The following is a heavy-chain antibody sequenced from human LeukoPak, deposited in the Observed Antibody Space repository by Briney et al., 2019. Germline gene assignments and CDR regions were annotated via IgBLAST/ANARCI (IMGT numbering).Heavy chain of an antibody. Sequence: GGSLRLSCVGSGFTFGNYAMNWVRQAPGKGLEWVAAISGRGGDTFYADSVKGRFTFSRDNSKNTMFLQMNSLRAEDTAVYYCARVQRIAAAAPKGVGAFDIWGQGTMVTVSS. CDR2: ISGRGGDT. J-gene: IGHJ3*02. V-gene: IGHV3-23*01. D-gene: IGHD6-13*01. CDR3: ARVQRIAAAAPKGVGAFDI. CDR1: GFTFGNYA.